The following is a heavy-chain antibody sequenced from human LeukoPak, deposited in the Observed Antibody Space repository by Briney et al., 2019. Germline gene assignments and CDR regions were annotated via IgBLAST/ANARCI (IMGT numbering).Heavy chain of an antibody. Sequence: GGSLRLSCAASGFTFSSYSMNWVRQAPGKGLVWVSRIKGDGSSTSYADSVKGRFTISRDNAKNTLFLQMNSLRAEDTAVYYCVRDGVGAPPFDYWGQGALVTVSS. J-gene: IGHJ4*02. CDR1: GFTFSSYS. CDR3: VRDGVGAPPFDY. V-gene: IGHV3-74*01. CDR2: IKGDGSST. D-gene: IGHD1-26*01.